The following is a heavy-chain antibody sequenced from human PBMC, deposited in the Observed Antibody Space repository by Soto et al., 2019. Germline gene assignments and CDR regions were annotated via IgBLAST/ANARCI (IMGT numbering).Heavy chain of an antibody. CDR2: IYPGDSDT. CDR1: GYSFTSYW. D-gene: IGHD6-6*01. CDR3: ARLLGSSLFDF. V-gene: IGHV5-51*01. Sequence: PVESLTLCCKVSGYSFTSYWIGWVRQMPGKGLEWMGIIYPGDSDTRYSPSFQGQVTISADKSISTAYLRWSSLKASDTAMYYCARLLGSSLFDFWGHGTLVTVSS. J-gene: IGHJ4*01.